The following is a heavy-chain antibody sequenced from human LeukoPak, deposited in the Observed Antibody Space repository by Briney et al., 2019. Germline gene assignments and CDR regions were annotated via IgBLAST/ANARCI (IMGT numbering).Heavy chain of an antibody. D-gene: IGHD3-3*01. CDR1: GGSFSPYY. J-gene: IGHJ5*02. CDR3: ARGKKRFLEWLAAWFDP. V-gene: IGHV4-59*01. Sequence: SETLSLTCVVHGGSFSPYYWTWFRQFPGKGLEWIGYIYYSGSTNYNPSLKSRVTISVDTSKNQFSLKLSSVTAADTAVYYCARGKKRFLEWLAAWFDPWGQGTLVTVSS. CDR2: IYYSGST.